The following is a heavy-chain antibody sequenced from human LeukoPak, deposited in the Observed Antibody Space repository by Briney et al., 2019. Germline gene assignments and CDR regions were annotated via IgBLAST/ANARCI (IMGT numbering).Heavy chain of an antibody. J-gene: IGHJ1*01. Sequence: GGSLRLSCAASGFTFSSYSINWVRQAPGKGLEWASSISTSGIYVYYADSVKGRFTISRDNSKNTLYLQMNSLRAEDTAVYYCAKDPDCSGGSCYDYFQHWGQGTLVTVSS. D-gene: IGHD2-15*01. V-gene: IGHV3-21*01. CDR2: ISTSGIYV. CDR1: GFTFSSYS. CDR3: AKDPDCSGGSCYDYFQH.